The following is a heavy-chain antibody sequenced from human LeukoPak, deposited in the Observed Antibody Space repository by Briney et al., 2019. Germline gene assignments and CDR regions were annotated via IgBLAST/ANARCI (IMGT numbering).Heavy chain of an antibody. CDR1: GYTFTGYY. CDR2: INPNSGGT. V-gene: IGHV1-2*02. J-gene: IGHJ5*02. CDR3: ARADMVRGVGLCFDRNWFDP. D-gene: IGHD3-10*01. Sequence: ASVKVSCKASGYTFTGYYMHWVRQAPGQGLEWMGWINPNSGGTNYAQKFQGRVTMTRDTSIRTAYMELSRLRSDDTAVYYCARADMVRGVGLCFDRNWFDPWGQGTLVTVSS.